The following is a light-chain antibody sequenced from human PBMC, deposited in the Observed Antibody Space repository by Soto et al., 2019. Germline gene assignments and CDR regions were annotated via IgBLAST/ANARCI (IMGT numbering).Light chain of an antibody. V-gene: IGLV2-14*01. J-gene: IGLJ1*01. CDR3: SPYMSSSTPYV. CDR1: SSDVGGYNY. Sequence: QSALTQPASVSGSPGQSITLSCTGTSSDVGGYNYDSWYQQHPRKDPLLMIYEVSNRPSGVSNRFSGSKSGNTASLTIAGLQAEHEADYYCSPYMSSSTPYVFRTGTKLPAL. CDR2: EVS.